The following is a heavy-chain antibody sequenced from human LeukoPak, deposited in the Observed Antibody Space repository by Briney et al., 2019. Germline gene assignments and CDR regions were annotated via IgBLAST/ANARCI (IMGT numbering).Heavy chain of an antibody. Sequence: GGSLRLSCAASGFTFSSYWMSWVRQAPGKGLEWVAVISYDGSNKYYADSVKGRFTISRDNSKNTLYLQMNSLRAEDTAVYYCAKNGGGWFNWFDPWGQGTLVTVSS. CDR3: AKNGGGWFNWFDP. V-gene: IGHV3-30*18. CDR1: GFTFSSYW. J-gene: IGHJ5*02. CDR2: ISYDGSNK. D-gene: IGHD6-19*01.